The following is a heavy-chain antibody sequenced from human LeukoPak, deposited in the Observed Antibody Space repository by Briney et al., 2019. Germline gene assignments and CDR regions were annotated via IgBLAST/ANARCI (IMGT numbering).Heavy chain of an antibody. V-gene: IGHV4-61*02. CDR3: ARGIRKIFGVAFDY. CDR2: IYTSGST. CDR1: GGSISSGSYY. Sequence: SQTLSLTCTVSGGSISSGSYYWSWIRQPAGKGLEWIGRIYTSGSTNYNPSLKSRVTMSVDTSKNQFSLKLSSVTAADTAVYYCARGIRKIFGVAFDYWGQGTLVTVSS. D-gene: IGHD3-3*01. J-gene: IGHJ4*02.